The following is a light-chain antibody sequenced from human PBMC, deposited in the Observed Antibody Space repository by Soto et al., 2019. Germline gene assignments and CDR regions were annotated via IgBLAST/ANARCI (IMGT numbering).Light chain of an antibody. Sequence: QSALTQPPSATGSPGQSVTISCTGTSSDLGGYNYVSWYQQHPGKAPKLMIYEVSKRPSGVPDRFSGSKYGNTASLTVSGLQAEDEADYYCSSYAGSNNLVFGGGTQLTVL. V-gene: IGLV2-8*01. CDR1: SSDLGGYNY. CDR3: SSYAGSNNLV. CDR2: EVS. J-gene: IGLJ2*01.